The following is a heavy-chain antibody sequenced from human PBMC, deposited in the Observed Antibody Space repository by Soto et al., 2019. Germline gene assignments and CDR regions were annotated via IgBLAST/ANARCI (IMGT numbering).Heavy chain of an antibody. CDR1: GGFVSSSSYS. Sequence: PSETLSLTCSVSGGFVSSSSYSWGWIRQSPGKGLEWIGTIYSSENTYYNPSLLSRVTISVDTSKNEFSLRLSSVTAADTAVYYCARLNGYFISTNCHGYYGMDVWGQGTTVTVSS. J-gene: IGHJ6*02. D-gene: IGHD2-2*03. V-gene: IGHV4-39*01. CDR2: IYSSENT. CDR3: ARLNGYFISTNCHGYYGMDV.